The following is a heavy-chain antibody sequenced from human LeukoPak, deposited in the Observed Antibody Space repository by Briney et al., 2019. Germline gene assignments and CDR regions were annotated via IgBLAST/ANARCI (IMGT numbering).Heavy chain of an antibody. V-gene: IGHV3-48*01. CDR2: ISSSSSTI. D-gene: IGHD7-27*01. Sequence: GGSLRLSCAASGFTFSSYSMNWVRQAPGKGLEWVSYISSSSSTIYYADSVKGRFTISRDNAKNSLYLQMNSLRVEDTAVYYCARTSLGWLDHWGQGALVTVSS. J-gene: IGHJ5*02. CDR1: GFTFSSYS. CDR3: ARTSLGWLDH.